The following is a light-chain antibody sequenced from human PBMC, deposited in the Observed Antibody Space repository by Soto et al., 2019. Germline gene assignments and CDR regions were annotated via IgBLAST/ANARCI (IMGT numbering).Light chain of an antibody. CDR2: GAS. CDR1: QSISVY. J-gene: IGKJ3*01. CDR3: QQSYTYPFA. V-gene: IGKV1-39*01. Sequence: DVQMTQSPSSLSASVGYRFTITCRASQSISVYLNWYQQKPGKAPKLLIHGASSLQSGAPSRFSGSGSGTDFTLTISSLQPEDLEPYYCQQSYTYPFAFGPGTKVDIK.